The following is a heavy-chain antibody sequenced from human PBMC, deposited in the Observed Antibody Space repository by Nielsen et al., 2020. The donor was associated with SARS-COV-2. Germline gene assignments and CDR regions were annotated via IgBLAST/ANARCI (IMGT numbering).Heavy chain of an antibody. CDR3: ARDRGGSYYGPFDY. J-gene: IGHJ4*02. D-gene: IGHD1-26*01. CDR2: ISWNSGSI. Sequence: GGSLRLSCAASGFTFDDYAMHWVRQAPGKGLEWVSGISWNSGSIGYADSVKGRFTISRDNAKNSLYLQMNSLRAEDTALYYCARDRGGSYYGPFDYWGQGTLVTVSS. V-gene: IGHV3-9*01. CDR1: GFTFDDYA.